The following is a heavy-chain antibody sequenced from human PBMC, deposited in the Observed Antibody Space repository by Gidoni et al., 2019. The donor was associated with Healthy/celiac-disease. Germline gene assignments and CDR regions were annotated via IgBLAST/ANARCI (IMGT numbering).Heavy chain of an antibody. V-gene: IGHV3-23*01. CDR1: GFTFSRHP. CDR3: AKDPRAPYCSSTSCFDY. Sequence: EVQLLESGGGLVQPGGSLRLSCSASGFTFSRHPMSWVRQAPGKGLEWVSAISGSGGSTYYADSVKGRFTISRDNSKNTLYLQMNSLRAEDTAVYYCAKDPRAPYCSSTSCFDYWGQGTLVTVSS. J-gene: IGHJ4*02. D-gene: IGHD2-2*01. CDR2: ISGSGGST.